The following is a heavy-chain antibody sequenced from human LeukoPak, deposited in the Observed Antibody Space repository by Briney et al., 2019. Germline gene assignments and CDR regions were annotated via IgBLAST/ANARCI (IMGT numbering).Heavy chain of an antibody. CDR2: FSSDGYTT. J-gene: IGHJ4*02. Sequence: GGSLRLSCAASGFTFSDYYMNWIRQAPGKGLEWVTLFSSDGYTTYYADSVKGRFTISRDNSQNTLYLQMNSLRAEDTAVYYCAKSGGSYFSTLDSWGQGTLVTVSS. V-gene: IGHV3-30*18. D-gene: IGHD1-26*01. CDR1: GFTFSDYY. CDR3: AKSGGSYFSTLDS.